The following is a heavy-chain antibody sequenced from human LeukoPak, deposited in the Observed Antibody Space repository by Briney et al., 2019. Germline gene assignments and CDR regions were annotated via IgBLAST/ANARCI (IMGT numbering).Heavy chain of an antibody. V-gene: IGHV3-33*01. CDR1: GFTFSSYG. Sequence: PGGSLRLSCAASGFTFSSYGMHWVRQAPGKGLEWVAVIWYDGSNKYYADSAKGRFTISRDNSKNTLYLQMNSLRAEDTAVYYCARGVWYYDSSGFPNWFDPWGQGTLVTVSS. CDR3: ARGVWYYDSSGFPNWFDP. CDR2: IWYDGSNK. D-gene: IGHD3-22*01. J-gene: IGHJ5*02.